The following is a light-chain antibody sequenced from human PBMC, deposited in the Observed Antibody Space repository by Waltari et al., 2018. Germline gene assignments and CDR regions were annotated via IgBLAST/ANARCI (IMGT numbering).Light chain of an antibody. CDR2: TNN. CDR3: ASWDDSLNGPV. Sequence: QSVLTQPPSASGTPGQRVVISCSGTSPNLGPMIVSWYHQIPGMAPKLLIHTNNQRPSGVPDRFSGSKSGTSASLAISGLQSGDEGHYYCASWDDSLNGPVFGGGTKLTVL. CDR1: SPNLGPMI. J-gene: IGLJ3*02. V-gene: IGLV1-44*01.